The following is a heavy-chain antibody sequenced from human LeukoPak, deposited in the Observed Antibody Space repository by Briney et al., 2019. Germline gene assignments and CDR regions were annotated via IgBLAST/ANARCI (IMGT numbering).Heavy chain of an antibody. Sequence: GGSLRLSCAASGFTFSNYWMGWFRQPPGKGLQWVANIKDDGTEKYYVDSVKGRFTISRDNAKNSVYLQMNSLRVEDTAVYYCARRPFGADYWGQGTVVTVSS. CDR3: ARRPFGADY. J-gene: IGHJ4*02. CDR2: IKDDGTEK. D-gene: IGHD3-10*01. CDR1: GFTFSNYW. V-gene: IGHV3-7*01.